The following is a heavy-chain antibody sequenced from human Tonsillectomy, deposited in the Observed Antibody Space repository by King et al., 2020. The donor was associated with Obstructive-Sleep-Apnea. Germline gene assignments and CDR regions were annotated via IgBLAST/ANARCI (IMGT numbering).Heavy chain of an antibody. J-gene: IGHJ5*02. V-gene: IGHV3-30*18. CDR2: ISYDGSNK. CDR3: AKRGSHIYGSGSYYWFDP. D-gene: IGHD3-10*01. CDR1: GFTFSSYG. Sequence: VQLVESGGGVVQPGRSLRLSCAASGFTFSSYGMHWVRQAPGKGLEWVAIISYDGSNKYYADSVKGRFTISRDNSKNTLYLQMNSLRAEETAVYYCAKRGSHIYGSGSYYWFDPWGQGTLVTVSS.